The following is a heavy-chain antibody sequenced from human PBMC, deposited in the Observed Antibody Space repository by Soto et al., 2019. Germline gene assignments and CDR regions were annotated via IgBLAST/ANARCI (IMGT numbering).Heavy chain of an antibody. CDR1: GGTFSSYA. CDR2: INPSGGST. Sequence: GASVKVSCKASGGTFSSYAISWVRQAPGEGREWMGIINPSGGSTSYAQKFQGRVTMTRDTSTSTVYMELSSLRSEDTAVYYCARDPSVEMAEDAFDIWGQGTMVTVSS. J-gene: IGHJ3*02. V-gene: IGHV1-46*01. CDR3: ARDPSVEMAEDAFDI.